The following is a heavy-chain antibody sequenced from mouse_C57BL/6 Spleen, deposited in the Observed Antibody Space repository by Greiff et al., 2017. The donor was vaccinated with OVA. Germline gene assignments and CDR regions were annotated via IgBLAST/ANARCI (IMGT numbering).Heavy chain of an antibody. J-gene: IGHJ1*03. Sequence: QVQLQQSGAELVRPGTSVTVSCKASGYAFTNYLIEWVKQRPGQGLEWIGVINPGSVGTNYNEPFKGKATLTADNSSSTAYMQLRSLTSEDTAVYFCAREGYYCGSSYARYFDVWGTGTTVTVSS. CDR3: AREGYYCGSSYARYFDV. V-gene: IGHV1-54*01. CDR2: INPGSVGT. D-gene: IGHD1-1*01. CDR1: GYAFTNYL.